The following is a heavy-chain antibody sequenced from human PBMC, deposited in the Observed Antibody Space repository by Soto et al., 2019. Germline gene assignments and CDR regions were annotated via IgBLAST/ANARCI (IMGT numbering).Heavy chain of an antibody. CDR2: ISTDKGKT. CDR1: GYTFTSFG. J-gene: IGHJ4*02. Sequence: GPEVKKPGASVKVSCKTSGYTFTSFGISWVRQAPGQGLEWMGWISTDKGKTNYAQKFQGRVTMTTDTSTSTAYMELRSLRSDDTAVYYCATRSPAFDYWGQGTLVTVSS. CDR3: ATRSPAFDY. V-gene: IGHV1-18*01.